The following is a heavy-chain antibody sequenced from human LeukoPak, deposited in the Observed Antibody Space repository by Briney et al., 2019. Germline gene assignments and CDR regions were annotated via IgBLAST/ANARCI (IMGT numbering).Heavy chain of an antibody. CDR3: ASLTTVTQGYFDS. J-gene: IGHJ4*02. CDR2: IYYSGST. V-gene: IGHV4-59*08. CDR1: GGSITSYY. D-gene: IGHD4-17*01. Sequence: PSETLSLTCTVSGGSITSYYWSWIRHPPGKGLEWVGYIYYSGSTNYNPSLKSRLTISVDASKNQFSLKLSSVTATDTAVYYCASLTTVTQGYFDSWGQGTPVTVSS.